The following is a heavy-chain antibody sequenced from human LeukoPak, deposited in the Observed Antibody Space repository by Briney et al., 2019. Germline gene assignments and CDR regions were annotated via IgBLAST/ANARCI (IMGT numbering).Heavy chain of an antibody. CDR3: ARDIYDSSGYLYFDL. D-gene: IGHD3-22*01. CDR2: ISSSGSNI. CDR1: GFTFSSYE. V-gene: IGHV3-48*03. Sequence: PGGSLSLSCAASGFTFSSYEMNWVRQAPGQGLGWVSYISSSGSNIYYADSVKGTFTISRDNAKNSLYLQMNGLRAEDTADYYCARDIYDSSGYLYFDLWGRGTLVTVPS. J-gene: IGHJ2*01.